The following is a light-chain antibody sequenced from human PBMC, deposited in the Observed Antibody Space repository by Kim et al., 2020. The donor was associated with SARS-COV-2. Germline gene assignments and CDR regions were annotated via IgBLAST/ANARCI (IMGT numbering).Light chain of an antibody. CDR3: QQYNNWLT. J-gene: IGKJ4*01. CDR1: KSVSSN. Sequence: EIVMTQSPATLSVSPGERATLSCRASKSVSSNLAWYQQKPGQAPRLLIYGASTRATGIPARFSGSGSGTEFTLTISSLQSEDFAVYYCQQYNNWLTFGGGTKGDIK. CDR2: GAS. V-gene: IGKV3-15*01.